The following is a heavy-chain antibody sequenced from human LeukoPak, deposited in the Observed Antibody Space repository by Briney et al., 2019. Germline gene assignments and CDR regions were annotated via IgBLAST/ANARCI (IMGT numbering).Heavy chain of an antibody. CDR2: ISGSGSRT. CDR1: EFTFTNYA. CDR3: ARGDGCTGDCYQDS. D-gene: IGHD2-21*02. Sequence: GGSLRLSCAASEFTFTNYAMTWVRHAPGKGLEGVSFISGSGSRTIYGDSVEGRLTVSRDNAKTTLYLQLNSLSAEDKAVYYCARGDGCTGDCYQDSWGQGTLVTVSS. J-gene: IGHJ4*02. V-gene: IGHV3-23*01.